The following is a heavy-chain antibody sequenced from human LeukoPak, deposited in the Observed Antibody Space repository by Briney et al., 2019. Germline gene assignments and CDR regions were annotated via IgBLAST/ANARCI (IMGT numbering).Heavy chain of an antibody. CDR3: AKDSCSGGSCSGFDY. D-gene: IGHD2-15*01. CDR1: GFTFDDYV. CDR2: ISWNSGSI. J-gene: IGHJ4*02. V-gene: IGHV3-9*03. Sequence: GRSLRLSCAASGFTFDDYVMHWVRQAPGRGLGWVSGISWNSGSIGYADSVKGRFTISRDNAKNSLYLQMNSRRAEDMALYYCAKDSCSGGSCSGFDYWGQGTLVTVSS.